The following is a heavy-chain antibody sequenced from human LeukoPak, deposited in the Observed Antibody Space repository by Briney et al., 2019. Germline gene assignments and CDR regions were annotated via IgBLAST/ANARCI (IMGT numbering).Heavy chain of an antibody. J-gene: IGHJ4*02. CDR1: GGTFSSYA. CDR3: ARTNDYGDYALLF. CDR2: IIPIFGTA. V-gene: IGHV1-69*05. D-gene: IGHD4-17*01. Sequence: EASVKVSCKASGGTFSSYAISWVRQAPGQGLEWMGGIIPIFGTANYAQKFQGRVTITTDESTSTAYMELSSLRSEDTAVYYCARTNDYGDYALLFWSQGTLVTVSS.